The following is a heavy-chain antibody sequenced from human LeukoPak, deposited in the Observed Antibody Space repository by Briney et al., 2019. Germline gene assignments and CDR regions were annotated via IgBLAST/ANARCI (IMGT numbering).Heavy chain of an antibody. CDR1: GGSISSGSYY. Sequence: SQTLSLTCTVSGGSISSGSYYWSWIRQPAGKGLEWIGRIYTSGSTNYNPSLKSRVTISVDTSKNQFSLKLSSVTAADTAVYYCAGPPPQILGLGEAWFDPWGQGTLVTVSS. CDR2: IYTSGST. D-gene: IGHD3/OR15-3a*01. J-gene: IGHJ5*02. CDR3: AGPPPQILGLGEAWFDP. V-gene: IGHV4-61*02.